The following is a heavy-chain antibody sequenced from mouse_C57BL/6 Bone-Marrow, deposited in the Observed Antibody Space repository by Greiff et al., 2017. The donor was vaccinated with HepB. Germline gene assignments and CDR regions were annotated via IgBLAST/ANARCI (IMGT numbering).Heavy chain of an antibody. V-gene: IGHV1-50*01. Sequence: QVQLQQPGAELVKPGASVKLSCKASGYTFTSYWMQWVKQRPGQGLEWIGEIDPSDSYTNYNEKFKSKATLTVDKSSSTAYMQLSSLTSEDSAVYYCARSDTTVVAAYFDYWGQGTTLTVSS. CDR3: ARSDTTVVAAYFDY. D-gene: IGHD1-1*01. J-gene: IGHJ2*01. CDR2: IDPSDSYT. CDR1: GYTFTSYW.